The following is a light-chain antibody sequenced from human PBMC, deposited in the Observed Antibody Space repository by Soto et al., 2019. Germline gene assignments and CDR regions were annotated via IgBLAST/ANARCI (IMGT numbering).Light chain of an antibody. CDR3: QQRSNWPPYT. V-gene: IGKV3-11*01. CDR2: DAS. Sequence: EIVLTQSPATLSLSPGERATLSSRASQRVSTYLAGNQQKPGQAPRLLIYDASNRATGIPARFSGSGSGTDFTLTISSLEPEDFAVYYCQQRSNWPPYTFGQGTKLEIK. CDR1: QRVSTY. J-gene: IGKJ2*01.